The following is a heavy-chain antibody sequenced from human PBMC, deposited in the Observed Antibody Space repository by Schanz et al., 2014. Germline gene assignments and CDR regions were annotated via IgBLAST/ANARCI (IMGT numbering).Heavy chain of an antibody. Sequence: QVQVEQSGPEVKKPGASVKVSCKASGYTFTSHGINWVRQAPGQGLEWMGWINPNSGDTNYAQKFQGWVTMTRDTSISTAYMEVSRLKSDDTAVYYCARGGYSSGWYDRDIAHFDYWGQGTLVTVSS. CDR1: GYTFTSHG. V-gene: IGHV1-2*04. J-gene: IGHJ4*02. CDR2: INPNSGDT. D-gene: IGHD6-19*01. CDR3: ARGGYSSGWYDRDIAHFDY.